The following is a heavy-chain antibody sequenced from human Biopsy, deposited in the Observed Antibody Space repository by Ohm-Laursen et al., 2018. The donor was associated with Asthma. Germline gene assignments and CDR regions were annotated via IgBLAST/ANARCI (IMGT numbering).Heavy chain of an antibody. CDR1: GGTFSNFA. J-gene: IGHJ6*02. D-gene: IGHD6-19*01. V-gene: IGHV1-69*13. CDR2: IMTVFGTT. CDR3: ARRQVGYSSGWSLLLKKIYYSGMDV. Sequence: SVKVSCNAPGGTFSNFAISWVRQAPGQGLEWLGGIMTVFGTTNYAQKFQGRVTITADESTSTAYMEVTSLRSEDTAIYYCARRQVGYSSGWSLLLKKIYYSGMDVWGQGTAVTVSS.